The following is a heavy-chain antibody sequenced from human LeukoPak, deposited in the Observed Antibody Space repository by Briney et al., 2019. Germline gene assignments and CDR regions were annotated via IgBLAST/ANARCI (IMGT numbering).Heavy chain of an antibody. V-gene: IGHV4-59*01. CDR1: GGSISSYY. CDR2: IYYSGST. Sequence: SETLSLTCTVSGGSISSYYWSWIRQPPGKGLEWIGYIYYSGSTNYNPSLKSRVTKSVDTSKNQFSLKLSSVTAADTAVYYCARSPTPGAFDIWGQGTMVTVSS. J-gene: IGHJ3*02. D-gene: IGHD1-14*01. CDR3: ARSPTPGAFDI.